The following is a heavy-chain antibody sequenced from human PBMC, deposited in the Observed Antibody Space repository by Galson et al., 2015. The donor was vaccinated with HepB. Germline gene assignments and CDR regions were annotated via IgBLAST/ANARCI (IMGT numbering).Heavy chain of an antibody. CDR1: GYTLTKLA. Sequence: SVKVSCKVSGYTLTKLAIYWVRQAPGKGLQWMGSFNPDNGETTYAQELQGRVSMTEDTSAGIAYPKLSSLRSEDTAVYYCATTPPATYFDFWSGYHHWGQGALVTVSS. CDR3: ATTPPATYFDFWSGYHH. D-gene: IGHD3-3*01. V-gene: IGHV1-24*01. J-gene: IGHJ5*02. CDR2: FNPDNGET.